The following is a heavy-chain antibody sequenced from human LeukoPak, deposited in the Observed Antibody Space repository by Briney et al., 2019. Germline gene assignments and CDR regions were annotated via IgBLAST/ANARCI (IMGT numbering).Heavy chain of an antibody. CDR1: GFTFSNYA. D-gene: IGHD2-21*01. J-gene: IGHJ4*02. Sequence: GGSLRLSCAASGFTFSNYAMSWVRQAPGKGLEWVSAISGVGGSTYHADSVKGRFTISRDNSKNTLYLQMNSLRAEDTAVYYCARAVGGYCQYWGQGTLVTVSS. V-gene: IGHV3-23*01. CDR2: ISGVGGST. CDR3: ARAVGGYCQY.